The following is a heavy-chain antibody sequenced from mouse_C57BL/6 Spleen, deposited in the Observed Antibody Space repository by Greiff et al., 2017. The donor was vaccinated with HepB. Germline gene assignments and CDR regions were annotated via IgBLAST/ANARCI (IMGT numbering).Heavy chain of an antibody. J-gene: IGHJ4*01. V-gene: IGHV3-6*01. CDR1: GYSITSGYY. CDR2: LSYDGSN. CDR3: ARERGYYAMDY. Sequence: EVQLQQSGPGLVKPSQSLSLTCSVTGYSITSGYYWNWIRQFPGNKLEWMGYLSYDGSNNYNPSLKNRISITRDTSKNQFFLKLNSVTTEDTATYYCARERGYYAMDYWGQGTSVTVSS.